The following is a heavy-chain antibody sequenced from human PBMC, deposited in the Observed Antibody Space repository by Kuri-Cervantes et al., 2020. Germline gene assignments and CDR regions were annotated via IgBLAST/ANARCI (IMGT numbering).Heavy chain of an antibody. V-gene: IGHV1-69*13. CDR3: ARGPQQWARWFDP. J-gene: IGHJ5*02. D-gene: IGHD6-19*01. CDR2: IIPILGTA. CDR1: GGTFSSYA. Sequence: SVKVSCKASGGTFSSYAISWVRQAPGQGLEWMGGIIPILGTANYAQKFQGRVTITADESTSTAYMELSSLRSEDTAVYYCARGPQQWARWFDPWGQGTLVTVSS.